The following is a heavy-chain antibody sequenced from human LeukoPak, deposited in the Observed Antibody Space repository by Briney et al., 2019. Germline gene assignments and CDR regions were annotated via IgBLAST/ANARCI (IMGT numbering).Heavy chain of an antibody. CDR2: INPNSGGT. V-gene: IGHV1-2*04. CDR3: ARAWVVSGEVRGYYFDY. J-gene: IGHJ4*02. Sequence: ASVKVSCKASGYTFTGYYMHWVRQAPGQGLEWMGWINPNSGGTNYAQKFQGWVTMTRDTSISTAYMELSRLRFDDTAVYYCARAWVVSGEVRGYYFDYWGQGTLVTVSS. CDR1: GYTFTGYY. D-gene: IGHD3-3*01.